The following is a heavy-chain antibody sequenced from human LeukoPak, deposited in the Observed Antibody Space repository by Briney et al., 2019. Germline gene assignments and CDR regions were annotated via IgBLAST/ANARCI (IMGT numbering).Heavy chain of an antibody. Sequence: PGESLKISCKGSGYSFTNYWIGWVRQMPGKGLEWMGNIYPGGSETRFSPSFQGQVAISVDKSTRTAYLQWSRLKASDTAMYYCARLTSVTLPFDFWGQGTLVTVSS. CDR1: GYSFTNYW. CDR3: ARLTSVTLPFDF. CDR2: IYPGGSET. J-gene: IGHJ4*02. V-gene: IGHV5-51*01. D-gene: IGHD4-17*01.